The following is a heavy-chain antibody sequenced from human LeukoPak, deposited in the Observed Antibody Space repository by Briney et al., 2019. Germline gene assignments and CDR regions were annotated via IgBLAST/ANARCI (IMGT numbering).Heavy chain of an antibody. V-gene: IGHV3-53*01. Sequence: GGSLRLSCAASGFTVSSNYMSWVRQAPGKGLEWVSVIYSGGSTYYADSVKGRFTISRDNSKNTLYLQMNSLRAEDTAVYYCAKEGGLRFLEWLPDEVYYYYGMDVWGQGTTVTVSS. CDR3: AKEGGLRFLEWLPDEVYYYYGMDV. J-gene: IGHJ6*02. CDR2: IYSGGST. CDR1: GFTVSSNY. D-gene: IGHD3-3*01.